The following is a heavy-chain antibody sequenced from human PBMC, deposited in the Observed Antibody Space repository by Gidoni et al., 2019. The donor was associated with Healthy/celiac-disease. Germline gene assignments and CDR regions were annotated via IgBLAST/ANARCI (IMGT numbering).Heavy chain of an antibody. Sequence: QVQLQESGPGLVKPSETLSLTCAVSGYSISSGYYWGWIRQPPGKELEWIGSIYHSGSTYYNPSLKSRVTISVDTSKNQFSLKLSSVTAADTAVYYCAREGGSFSNWFDPWGQGTLVTVSS. CDR1: GYSISSGYY. D-gene: IGHD2-15*01. J-gene: IGHJ5*02. V-gene: IGHV4-38-2*02. CDR3: AREGGSFSNWFDP. CDR2: IYHSGST.